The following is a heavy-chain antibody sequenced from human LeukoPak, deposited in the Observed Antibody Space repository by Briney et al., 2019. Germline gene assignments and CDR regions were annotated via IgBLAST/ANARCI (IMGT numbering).Heavy chain of an antibody. CDR3: GRDKWVVPGLPDN. CDR2: IWYDGNNK. CDR1: GFTFSSYG. J-gene: IGHJ4*02. D-gene: IGHD2-2*01. Sequence: HPGGSLRLSCAASGFTFSSYGMHGVRQAPGKGLEGGAVIWYDGNNKYYAASVQGRFTISRDNSKNTMYLQMNSLRVEDTAVYYCGRDKWVVPGLPDNWGQGTLVTVSS. V-gene: IGHV3-33*01.